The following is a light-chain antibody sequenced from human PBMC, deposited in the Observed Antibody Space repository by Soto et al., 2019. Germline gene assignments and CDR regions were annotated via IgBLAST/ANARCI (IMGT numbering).Light chain of an antibody. V-gene: IGKV1-5*03. CDR3: QYWDDYSWT. CDR1: QSITDW. CDR2: KAS. J-gene: IGKJ1*01. Sequence: DIQMTQSPSTLSASVGDIVTITCRASQSITDWLAWYQQKPGKAPKFLIYKASNLEGGVPSRFSGSRSGTEFTLTISIVQPDDFATYYCQYWDDYSWTFGQGTKVEIK.